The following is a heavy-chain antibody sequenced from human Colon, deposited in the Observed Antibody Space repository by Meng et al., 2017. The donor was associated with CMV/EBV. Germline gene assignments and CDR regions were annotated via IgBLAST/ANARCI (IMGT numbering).Heavy chain of an antibody. V-gene: IGHV2-5*02. Sequence: IAFDESGRPWVNTTQPPMLICSFSGVSSSSNSVSGGLSRQPPGKALEWRAIIHGDDTNEYNPSLSNRLTVTRDTSKNQVFLTLTNVDPVDTGTYYCVQRHSSSNGEVHWGQGTLVTVSS. CDR2: IHGDDTN. J-gene: IGHJ4*02. CDR3: VQRHSSSNGEVH. CDR1: GVSSSSNSVS. D-gene: IGHD6-6*01.